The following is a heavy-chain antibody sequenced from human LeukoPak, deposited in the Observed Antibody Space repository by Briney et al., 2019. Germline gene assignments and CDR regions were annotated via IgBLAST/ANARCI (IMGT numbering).Heavy chain of an antibody. J-gene: IGHJ4*02. V-gene: IGHV4-59*01. Sequence: SETLSLTCTVSGGSFSYFYWSWIRQPPGKGLEWIGYIYNSGSTNYNPSLKSRVTISLDTSKNQFSLKLSSVTAADTAVYYCARGVVAAAGRTFDFWGQGTLVTVSS. CDR1: GGSFSYFY. CDR2: IYNSGST. CDR3: ARGVVAAAGRTFDF. D-gene: IGHD6-13*01.